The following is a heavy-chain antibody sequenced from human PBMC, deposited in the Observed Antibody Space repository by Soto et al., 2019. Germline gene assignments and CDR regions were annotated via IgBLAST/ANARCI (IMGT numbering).Heavy chain of an antibody. V-gene: IGHV4-39*01. D-gene: IGHD3-3*01. Sequence: QLQLQESGPGLVKPSETLSLTCTVSGGSISSSSYYWGWIRQPPGKGLEWIGSIYYSGSTYYNPSLKSRVTISVDTSKIQSSQKLSSVTAADTAVYYCARQAVTIVGVVRWANLGGFDPWGQGTLVTVSS. CDR3: ARQAVTIVGVVRWANLGGFDP. J-gene: IGHJ5*02. CDR1: GGSISSSSYY. CDR2: IYYSGST.